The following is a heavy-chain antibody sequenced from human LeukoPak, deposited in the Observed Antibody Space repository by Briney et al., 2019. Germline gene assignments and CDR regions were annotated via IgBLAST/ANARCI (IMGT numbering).Heavy chain of an antibody. D-gene: IGHD3-22*01. CDR3: AKGGTYYYDSPADY. CDR2: IGWNSGSR. Sequence: GGSLRLSCAASGFTFDDYAMHWVRQAPGQGMEWASGIGWNSGSRGYAESVKGRFTLSRDNAKNSMYMQMNSLRAEDMALYYCAKGGTYYYDSPADYWGQGTLVTVSS. V-gene: IGHV3-9*03. CDR1: GFTFDDYA. J-gene: IGHJ4*02.